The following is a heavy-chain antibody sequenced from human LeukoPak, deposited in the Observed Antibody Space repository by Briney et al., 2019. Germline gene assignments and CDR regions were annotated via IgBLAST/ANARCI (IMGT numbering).Heavy chain of an antibody. J-gene: IGHJ4*02. CDR3: AKEAKAAADYDY. CDR1: GFTFSNYW. Sequence: GSLRLSCVASGFTFSNYWMSWVRQAPGKGLEWVAVISYDGSNKYYADSVKGRFTISRDNSKNTLYLQMNSLRAEDTAVYYCAKEAKAAADYDYWGQGTLVTVSS. V-gene: IGHV3-30*18. CDR2: ISYDGSNK. D-gene: IGHD6-13*01.